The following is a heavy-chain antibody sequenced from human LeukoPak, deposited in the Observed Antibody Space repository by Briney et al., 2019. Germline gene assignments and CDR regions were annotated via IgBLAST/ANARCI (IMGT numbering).Heavy chain of an antibody. J-gene: IGHJ4*02. CDR2: INPNSGGT. D-gene: IGHD2-2*01. V-gene: IGHV1-2*06. CDR1: GYTFTGYY. CDR3: AGPFCSGPTCYASFDS. Sequence: ASVKVSCKASGYTFTGYYMHWVRQAPGQGLEWMGRINPNSGGTNYAQKFQGRVTMTRDTSISTAYMELTGLTSDDTAVYYCAGPFCSGPTCYASFDSWGQGTLVTVSS.